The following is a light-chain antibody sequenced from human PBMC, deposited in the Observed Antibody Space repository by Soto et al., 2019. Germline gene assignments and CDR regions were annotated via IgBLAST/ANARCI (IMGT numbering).Light chain of an antibody. CDR2: DAS. V-gene: IGKV3-15*01. CDR3: QHYNEWPLT. CDR1: QSVRSN. J-gene: IGKJ4*01. Sequence: EVVMTQSPATLSMSPGEGATLSCRASQSVRSNLNWYRQQPGQAPRLLIYDASTRATGVPARFSGSGSGTEFTLTNSSLQAEDFAVYYCQHYNEWPLTFGEGTRVEIK.